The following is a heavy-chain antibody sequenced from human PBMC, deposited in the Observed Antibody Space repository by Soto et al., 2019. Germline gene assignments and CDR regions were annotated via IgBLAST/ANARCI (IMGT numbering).Heavy chain of an antibody. Sequence: QVQLVQSGAEVKKPGSSVKVSCKASGGTFSSYAMSWVRQAPGQGLEWMGGIIPIFGTANYAQKFQGRVTITADESTSTAYMELSSLRSEDTAVYYCARWAGSEDYGGKGLQHWGQGTLVTVSS. CDR2: IIPIFGTA. CDR1: GGTFSSYA. CDR3: ARWAGSEDYGGKGLQH. V-gene: IGHV1-69*12. D-gene: IGHD4-17*01. J-gene: IGHJ1*01.